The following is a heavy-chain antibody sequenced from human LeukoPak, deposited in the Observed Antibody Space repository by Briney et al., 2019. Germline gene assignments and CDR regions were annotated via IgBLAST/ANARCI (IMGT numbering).Heavy chain of an antibody. CDR3: ARDRTGPDAFDI. CDR1: GFIFSTYS. Sequence: GGSLRLSCAASGFIFSTYSMSWVRHAPGKGLEWVSSISSTSSYIYYADSVKGRFTFSRDNAKNSLYLQINSLRVEDTAVYYCARDRTGPDAFDIWGQGTMVTVSS. V-gene: IGHV3-21*01. J-gene: IGHJ3*02. CDR2: ISSTSSYI.